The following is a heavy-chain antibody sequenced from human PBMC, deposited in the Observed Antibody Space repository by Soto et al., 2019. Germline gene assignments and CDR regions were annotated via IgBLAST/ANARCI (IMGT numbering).Heavy chain of an antibody. CDR3: VRSKGGYSYGTPFDY. Sequence: EVPLEESGGALVQPGRSLRLSCAASGFTFDDYAMYWVRQVLGKGLEWVSSISWNSGNIDYADSVKGRFTTSRDNAKNSLYLQMNSLRPEDTALYYRVRSKGGYSYGTPFDYWGQGTLVTVSS. J-gene: IGHJ4*02. CDR2: ISWNSGNI. V-gene: IGHV3-9*01. D-gene: IGHD5-18*01. CDR1: GFTFDDYA.